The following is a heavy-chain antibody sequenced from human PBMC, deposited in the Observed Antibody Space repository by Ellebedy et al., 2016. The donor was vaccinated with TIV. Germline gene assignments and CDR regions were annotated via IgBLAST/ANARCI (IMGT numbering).Heavy chain of an antibody. CDR2: ISYSGST. D-gene: IGHD3-10*01. CDR1: GGSVNTDNYY. J-gene: IGHJ4*02. Sequence: SETLSLXCTVSGGSVNTDNYYWSWIRQPPGKGLEWIGYISYSGSTNYNPSLKSRVTISVDTSENQFSLNLSSVTAADTAVYYCARDSGSMVRGVSKPDYWGQGTLVTVPS. CDR3: ARDSGSMVRGVSKPDY. V-gene: IGHV4-61*01.